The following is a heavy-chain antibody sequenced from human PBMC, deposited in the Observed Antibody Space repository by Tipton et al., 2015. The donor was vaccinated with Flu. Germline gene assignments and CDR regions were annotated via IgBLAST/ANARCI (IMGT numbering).Heavy chain of an antibody. CDR3: ARAKVGATSPPGYYYYGMDV. V-gene: IGHV3-20*01. CDR1: GFTFDDYG. CDR2: INWNGGST. D-gene: IGHD1-26*01. J-gene: IGHJ6*02. Sequence: SLRLSCAASGFTFDDYGMSWVRQAPGKGLEWVSGINWNGGSTGYADSVKGRFTISRDNAKNSLYLQMNSLRAEDTALYHCARAKVGATSPPGYYYYGMDVWGQGTTVTVSS.